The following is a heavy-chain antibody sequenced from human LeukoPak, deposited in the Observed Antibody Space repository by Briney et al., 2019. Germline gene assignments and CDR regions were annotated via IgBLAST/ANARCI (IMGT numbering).Heavy chain of an antibody. CDR2: IYYSGST. V-gene: IGHV4-59*12. J-gene: IGHJ4*02. D-gene: IGHD5-18*01. Sequence: SETLSLTCTVSGGSISSYYWSWIRQPPGKGLEWIGYIYYSGSTNYNPSLKSRVTISVDTSKNQFSLKLSSMTAADTAVYYCARGRQGGYSYGSIDYWGQGTLVTVSS. CDR3: ARGRQGGYSYGSIDY. CDR1: GGSISSYY.